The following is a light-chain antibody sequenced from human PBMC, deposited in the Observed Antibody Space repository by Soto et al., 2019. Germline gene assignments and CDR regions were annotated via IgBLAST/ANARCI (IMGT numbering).Light chain of an antibody. CDR2: DAS. Sequence: DIQMTQSPSTLSASVGDRVTITCRASQSMSSWLAWYQQKPGKAPKLLIYDASSLESGVPSRFSGSGSGTEFTLTISSLQPDDFATYYCQQYNSYSPWTCGQGTKVEIK. V-gene: IGKV1-5*01. CDR1: QSMSSW. J-gene: IGKJ1*01. CDR3: QQYNSYSPWT.